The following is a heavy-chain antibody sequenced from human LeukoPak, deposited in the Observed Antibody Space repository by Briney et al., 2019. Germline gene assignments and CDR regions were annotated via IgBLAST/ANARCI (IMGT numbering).Heavy chain of an antibody. CDR2: IYHSGST. D-gene: IGHD2-15*01. CDR3: ARILGAYCSGGSCPDAFDI. CDR1: GGSISSSSYY. V-gene: IGHV4-39*07. J-gene: IGHJ3*02. Sequence: PSETLSLTCTVSGGSISSSSYYWGWIRQPPGKGLEWIGNIYHSGSTYYNPSLKSRVTISVDTSKNQFSLKLSSVTAADTAVYYCARILGAYCSGGSCPDAFDIWGQGTMVTVSS.